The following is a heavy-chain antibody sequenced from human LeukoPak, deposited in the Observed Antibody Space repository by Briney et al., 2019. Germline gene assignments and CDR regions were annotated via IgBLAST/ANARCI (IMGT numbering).Heavy chain of an antibody. CDR1: GYTFTGYY. CDR2: INPNSGGT. J-gene: IGHJ1*01. D-gene: IGHD2-15*01. CDR3: ARIPSQDIVVVVAASPGYFQH. Sequence: ASVKVSCKASGYTFTGYYMHWVRQAPGQGLEWMGWINPNSGGTNYAQKFQGRVTMTRDTSTSTAYMELSRLRSDDTAVYYCARIPSQDIVVVVAASPGYFQHWGQGTLVTVSS. V-gene: IGHV1-2*02.